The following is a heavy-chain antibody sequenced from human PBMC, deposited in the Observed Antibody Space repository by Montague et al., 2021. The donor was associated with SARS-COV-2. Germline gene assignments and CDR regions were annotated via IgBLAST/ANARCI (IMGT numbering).Heavy chain of an antibody. Sequence: SLRLSCAASGFTFSSYWMSWVRQAPGKGLEWVANIKQGGSEKYYVDSVKGRFTISRDNAKNSLYLQMNSLRAEDTAVYYCARDQGYFDWLFQSDYYYYGMDVWGQGTTVTVSS. CDR3: ARDQGYFDWLFQSDYYYYGMDV. CDR1: GFTFSSYW. J-gene: IGHJ6*02. CDR2: IKQGGSEK. V-gene: IGHV3-7*03. D-gene: IGHD3-9*01.